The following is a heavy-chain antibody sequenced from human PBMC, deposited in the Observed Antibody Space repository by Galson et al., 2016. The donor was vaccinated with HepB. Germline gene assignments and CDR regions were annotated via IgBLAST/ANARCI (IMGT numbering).Heavy chain of an antibody. CDR3: ARAARVVLPAADDTYYYYYMDV. V-gene: IGHV1-46*01. CDR1: GYSFTEYY. D-gene: IGHD6-13*01. J-gene: IGHJ6*03. Sequence: SVKVSCKASGYSFTEYYIHWVRQARGQGLEWMGIVNPSGGSATFAPNIQDRVTMTRDTSTSTVYMDLSSLRSEDTAVYYCARAARVVLPAADDTYYYYYMDVWGKGTSVTVSS. CDR2: VNPSGGSA.